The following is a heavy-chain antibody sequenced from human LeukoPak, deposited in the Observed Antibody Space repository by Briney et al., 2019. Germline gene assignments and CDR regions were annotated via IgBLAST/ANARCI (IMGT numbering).Heavy chain of an antibody. V-gene: IGHV3-7*01. CDR1: GFTFSSYW. CDR2: IKQDGSEK. D-gene: IGHD2-15*01. Sequence: GGSLRLSCAASGFTFSSYWMSWVRQAPGKGLEWVANIKQDGSEKYYVDSVKGRFTISRDNAKNSLYLQMNSLRAEDTAVYYCARDYIAPIVVVVAATRQCWDVWGQGTTVTVSS. CDR3: ARDYIAPIVVVVAATRQCWDV. J-gene: IGHJ6*02.